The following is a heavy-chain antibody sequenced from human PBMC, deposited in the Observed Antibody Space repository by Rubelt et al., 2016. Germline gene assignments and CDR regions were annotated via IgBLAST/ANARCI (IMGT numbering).Heavy chain of an antibody. CDR3: ARMYSSGWYYDAFDI. CDR2: VYYGGST. D-gene: IGHD6-19*01. Sequence: QEQLQQWGAELLKPSETLSLTCSVSGGSITSGSNYWGWIRQPPGKGLEWIASVYYGGSTYYTPSLQSRVTISVDTSKNHVSLKLGSVTAADTAVYYCARMYSSGWYYDAFDIWGQGTMVTVSS. J-gene: IGHJ3*02. V-gene: IGHV4-39*07. CDR1: GGSITSGSNY.